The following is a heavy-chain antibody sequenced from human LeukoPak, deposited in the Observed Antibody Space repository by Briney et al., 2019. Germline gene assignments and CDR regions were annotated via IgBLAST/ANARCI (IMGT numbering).Heavy chain of an antibody. CDR2: IYHSGST. D-gene: IGHD5-24*01. CDR3: ATHRWLLYYFDY. Sequence: SETLSLTCTVSGYSISSGYYWGWIRQPPGKGLEWIGSIYHSGSTYYNPSLKSRVTISVDTSKNQFSLKLSSVTAADTAVYYCATHRWLLYYFDYWGQGTLVTVSS. V-gene: IGHV4-38-2*02. J-gene: IGHJ4*02. CDR1: GYSISSGYY.